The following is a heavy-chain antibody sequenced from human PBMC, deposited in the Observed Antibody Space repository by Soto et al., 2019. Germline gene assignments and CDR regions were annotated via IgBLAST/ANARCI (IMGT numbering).Heavy chain of an antibody. D-gene: IGHD2-15*01. J-gene: IGHJ6*02. V-gene: IGHV4-39*01. Sequence: ASETLSLTCTVSGSSISSSNYYWGWIRQPPGKGLEWIGTIYYSGSTYYNPSLKSRVTISVDTSKNQFSLKLSSVTAADTAVYYCARQEDSYYYTMDVWGQGTTVTVSS. CDR2: IYYSGST. CDR1: GSSISSSNYY. CDR3: ARQEDSYYYTMDV.